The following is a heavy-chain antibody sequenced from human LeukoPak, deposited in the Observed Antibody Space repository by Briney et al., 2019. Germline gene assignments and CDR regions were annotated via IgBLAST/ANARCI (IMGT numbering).Heavy chain of an antibody. J-gene: IGHJ4*02. CDR1: GFTFSSYA. V-gene: IGHV3-23*01. D-gene: IGHD2-15*01. CDR2: ISGSGGST. CDR3: AKWTRYCSGGSCYGGTFDY. Sequence: GGSLSLSCAASGFTFSSYAMSWVRHAPGGGLEWVSSISGSGGSTYYADSVKGRFTISRDNSKNTVYLQMNSLRAEDTAVYYCAKWTRYCSGGSCYGGTFDYWGQGTLVTVSS.